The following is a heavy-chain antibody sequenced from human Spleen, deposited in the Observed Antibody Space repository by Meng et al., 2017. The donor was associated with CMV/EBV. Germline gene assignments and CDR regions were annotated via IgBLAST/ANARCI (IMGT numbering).Heavy chain of an antibody. V-gene: IGHV4-39*02. D-gene: IGHD3-22*01. J-gene: IGHJ4*02. CDR1: GGSFSDYY. CDR3: ARSRDYYDSSGYFDY. CDR2: IYYSGST. Sequence: ESLKISCAVYGGSFSDYYWGWIRQPPGKGLEWIGSIYYSGSTYYNPSLKSRVTISVDMSKNHFSLKLSSVIAADTAVYYCARSRDYYDSSGYFDYWGQGTLVTVSS.